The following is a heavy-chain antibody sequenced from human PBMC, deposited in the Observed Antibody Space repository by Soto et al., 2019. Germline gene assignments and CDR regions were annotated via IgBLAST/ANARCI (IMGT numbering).Heavy chain of an antibody. D-gene: IGHD4-4*01. J-gene: IGHJ6*03. CDR3: ARQYSNYNYYSYYYMDV. V-gene: IGHV4-39*01. CDR1: GGSISSSSFY. CDR2: IYYSGNT. Sequence: QLQLQESGPGLVKPSETLSLTCTISGGSISSSSFYWGWVRQPPGKGLEWIGSIYYSGNTHHNPSLRSRVYISVDTSKNQFSLDLSSVTAADTAVYYCARQYSNYNYYSYYYMDVWGKGITVTVSS.